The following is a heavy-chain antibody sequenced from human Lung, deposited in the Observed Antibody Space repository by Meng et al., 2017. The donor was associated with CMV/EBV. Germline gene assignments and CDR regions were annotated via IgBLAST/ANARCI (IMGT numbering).Heavy chain of an antibody. Sequence: ASXXVSXKASGYTFTSYYMHWVRQAPGQGLEWMGIINPSGGSTSYAQKFQGRVTMTRGTSTSTVYMELSSLRSEDTAVYYCARDRERGYSYGIIDYWGQGXLVTVSS. CDR2: INPSGGST. J-gene: IGHJ4*02. CDR3: ARDRERGYSYGIIDY. CDR1: GYTFTSYY. V-gene: IGHV1-46*01. D-gene: IGHD5-18*01.